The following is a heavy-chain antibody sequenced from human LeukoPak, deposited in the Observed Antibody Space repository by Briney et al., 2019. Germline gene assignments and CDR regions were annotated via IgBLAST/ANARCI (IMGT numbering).Heavy chain of an antibody. CDR1: GVSITSRNYY. CDR2: FDHSART. CDR3: ARVDGYSLDY. D-gene: IGHD5-24*01. V-gene: IGHV4-39*07. Sequence: PSEALSLTCTVSGVSITSRNYYWGWIRQPPGKGLEWIGNFDHSARTYYNPSLKSRVTISIDTSKNQFSLKLSSVTAADTAVYYCARVDGYSLDYWGQGTLVTVSS. J-gene: IGHJ4*02.